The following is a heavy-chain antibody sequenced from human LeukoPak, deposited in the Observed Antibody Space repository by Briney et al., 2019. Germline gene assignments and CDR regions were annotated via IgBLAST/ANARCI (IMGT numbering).Heavy chain of an antibody. CDR1: GFIVSSNY. CDR2: IYSGGST. D-gene: IGHD3-22*01. Sequence: GGSLRLSCAASGFIVSSNYMSWVRQAPGKGLEWVSVIYSGGSTYYADSVKGRFTISRDNSKNTLYLQMNSLRAEDTAVYYCAREGGYYDSSQGGFDYWGQGTLVSVS. V-gene: IGHV3-53*01. CDR3: AREGGYYDSSQGGFDY. J-gene: IGHJ4*02.